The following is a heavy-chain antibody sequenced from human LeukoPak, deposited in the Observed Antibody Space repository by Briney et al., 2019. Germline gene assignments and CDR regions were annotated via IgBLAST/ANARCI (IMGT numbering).Heavy chain of an antibody. Sequence: SETLFLTCTVSGASISSGSYYWSWIRQPAGKGLEWIGRIYTSGSTNYNPSLKSRVTISVDTSKNQFSLKLSSVTAADTAVYYCARFSSTSPYWDYYYMDVWGKGTTVTVSS. J-gene: IGHJ6*03. V-gene: IGHV4-61*02. CDR1: GASISSGSYY. CDR2: IYTSGST. D-gene: IGHD2-2*01. CDR3: ARFSSTSPYWDYYYMDV.